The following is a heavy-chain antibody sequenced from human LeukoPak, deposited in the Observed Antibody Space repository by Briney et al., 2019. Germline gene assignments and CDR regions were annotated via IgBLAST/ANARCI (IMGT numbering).Heavy chain of an antibody. Sequence: ASVKVSRKASGYTFTSYAMNWGRQAPGQGVEWMGWINTNTGNPTYAQGFTGRFVFSLDTSVSTAYLQISSLKAEDTAVYYCAIMTYYDFWSGTNYYYYYGMDVWGQGTTVTVSS. V-gene: IGHV7-4-1*02. CDR1: GYTFTSYA. J-gene: IGHJ6*02. CDR3: AIMTYYDFWSGTNYYYYYGMDV. CDR2: INTNTGNP. D-gene: IGHD3-3*01.